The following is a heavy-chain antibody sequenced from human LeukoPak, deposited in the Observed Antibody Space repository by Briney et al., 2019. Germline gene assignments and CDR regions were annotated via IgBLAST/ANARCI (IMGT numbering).Heavy chain of an antibody. CDR2: INAGNGNT. CDR3: ARDDGSSWLLDY. D-gene: IGHD6-13*01. V-gene: IGHV1-3*01. CDR1: GYTFTTYT. Sequence: GASVKVSCKASGYTFTTYTMHWVRQAPGQRLEWMGWINAGNGNTKYSQKFQGRVTITRDTSASTAYMEVSSLSSEDTAVYYCARDDGSSWLLDYWGQGTLVTVSS. J-gene: IGHJ4*02.